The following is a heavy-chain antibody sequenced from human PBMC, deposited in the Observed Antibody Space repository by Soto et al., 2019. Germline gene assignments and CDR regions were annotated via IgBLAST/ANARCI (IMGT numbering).Heavy chain of an antibody. CDR2: ISGSGGST. Sequence: GGSLRLSCAASGFTFSSYAMSWVRQAPGKGLEWVSAISGSGGSTYYADSVKGRFTISRDNSKNTLYLQMNSLRAEDTAVYYCAKDVRGYCSGGSCYSGFDYWGQGA. J-gene: IGHJ4*02. D-gene: IGHD2-15*01. CDR3: AKDVRGYCSGGSCYSGFDY. CDR1: GFTFSSYA. V-gene: IGHV3-23*01.